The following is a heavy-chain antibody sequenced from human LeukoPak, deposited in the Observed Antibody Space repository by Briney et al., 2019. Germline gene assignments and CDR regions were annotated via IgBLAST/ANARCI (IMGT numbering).Heavy chain of an antibody. Sequence: SVKVSCKVSGGTFSSYAISWVRQAPGQGLEWMGGIIPIFGTANYAQKFQGRVTITTDESTSTAYMELSSLRSEDTAVYYCARAVEMATILREWGGFDIWGQGTMVTVSS. J-gene: IGHJ3*02. CDR3: ARAVEMATILREWGGFDI. CDR1: GGTFSSYA. D-gene: IGHD5-24*01. CDR2: IIPIFGTA. V-gene: IGHV1-69*05.